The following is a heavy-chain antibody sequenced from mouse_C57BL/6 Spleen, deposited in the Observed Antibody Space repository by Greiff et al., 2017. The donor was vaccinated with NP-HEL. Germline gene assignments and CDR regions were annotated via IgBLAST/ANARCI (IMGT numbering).Heavy chain of an antibody. CDR3: ARDYGSSRFAY. D-gene: IGHD1-1*01. Sequence: EVQGVESGGGLVKPGGSLKLSCAASGFTFSSYAMSWVRQTPEKRLEWVATISDGGSYTYYPDNVKGRFTISRDNAKNNLYLQMSHLKSEDTAMYYCARDYGSSRFAYWGQGTLVTVSA. J-gene: IGHJ3*01. V-gene: IGHV5-4*01. CDR2: ISDGGSYT. CDR1: GFTFSSYA.